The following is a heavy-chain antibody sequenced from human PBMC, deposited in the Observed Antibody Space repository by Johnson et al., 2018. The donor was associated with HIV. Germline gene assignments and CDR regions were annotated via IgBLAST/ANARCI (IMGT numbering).Heavy chain of an antibody. J-gene: IGHJ3*02. CDR2: ISYDGSNK. D-gene: IGHD3-22*01. CDR3: AKDRPYYYDSSGYPI. V-gene: IGHV3-30*04. Sequence: VQLVESGGGVVQPGRSLRLSCAASGFTFSSYAMHWVRQAPGKGLEWVAVISYDGSNKYYADSVKGRFTISRDNSKNTLYLQMNSLRAEDTAVYYCAKDRPYYYDSSGYPIWGQGTMVTVSS. CDR1: GFTFSSYA.